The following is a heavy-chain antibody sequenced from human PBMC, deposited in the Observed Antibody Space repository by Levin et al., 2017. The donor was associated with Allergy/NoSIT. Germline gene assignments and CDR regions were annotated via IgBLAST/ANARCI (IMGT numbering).Heavy chain of an antibody. D-gene: IGHD6-13*01. CDR2: IKSKTDGETT. CDR1: GLPFSNTW. J-gene: IGHJ4*02. V-gene: IGHV3-15*01. Sequence: LSLTCAASGLPFSNTWMTWVRQAPGKGLEWVGRIKSKTDGETTDYAAPVKGRFTISRDDSKNTLYLQMNSLKTEDTAVYYCTTAHSSSRDYWGQGTLVTVSS. CDR3: TTAHSSSRDY.